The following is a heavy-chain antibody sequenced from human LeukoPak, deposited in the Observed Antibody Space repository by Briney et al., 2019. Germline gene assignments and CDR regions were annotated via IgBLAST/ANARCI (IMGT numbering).Heavy chain of an antibody. Sequence: PGGSLRLSCAASGFTFSSYAMSWVRQAPGKGLEWVSAISGSGGSTYYADSVKGRFTISRDNSKNTLYLQMNSLRAEDTAVYYCANGPWDDFWSGSEFDPWGQGTLVTVSS. D-gene: IGHD3-3*01. V-gene: IGHV3-23*01. J-gene: IGHJ5*02. CDR1: GFTFSSYA. CDR2: ISGSGGST. CDR3: ANGPWDDFWSGSEFDP.